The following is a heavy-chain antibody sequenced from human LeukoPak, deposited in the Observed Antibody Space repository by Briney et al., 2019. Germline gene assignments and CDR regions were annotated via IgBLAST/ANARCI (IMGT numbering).Heavy chain of an antibody. J-gene: IGHJ4*02. D-gene: IGHD3/OR15-3a*01. V-gene: IGHV3-23*01. CDR3: AKPGLALRYYFDY. CDR2: ISGSGGST. Sequence: GGSLRLSCAASGFAFSSYAMSWVRQAPGEGLEWVSAISGSGGSTYYADSVKGRFTISRDNSKNTLYLQMNSLRAEDTAVYYCAKPGLALRYYFDYWGQGTLVTVSS. CDR1: GFAFSSYA.